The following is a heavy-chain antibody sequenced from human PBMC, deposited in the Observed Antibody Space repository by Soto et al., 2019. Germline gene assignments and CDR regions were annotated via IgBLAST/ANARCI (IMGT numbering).Heavy chain of an antibody. CDR1: GGSISSGGYY. J-gene: IGHJ4*02. V-gene: IGHV4-31*03. CDR3: ARRLYYYDSSGYFDY. Sequence: QVQLQESGPGLVKPSQTLSLTCTVSGGSISSGGYYWSWIRQHPGKGLEWIGYIYYSGSTYYNPSLSGRVTISVDTSKVQFSLMLSSVTAADTAVYYWARRLYYYDSSGYFDYWGQGTLVTVSS. D-gene: IGHD3-22*01. CDR2: IYYSGST.